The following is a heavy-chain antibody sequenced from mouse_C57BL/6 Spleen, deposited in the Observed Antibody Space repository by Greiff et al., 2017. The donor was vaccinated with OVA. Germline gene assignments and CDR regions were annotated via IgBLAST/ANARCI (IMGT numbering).Heavy chain of an antibody. CDR2: IRNKANGSTT. V-gene: IGHV7-4*01. Sequence: EVKLMESGGGLVQPGASLRLSCAASGFTFTDYYMSWVRQPPGKAPEWLALIRNKANGSTTAYTASVKVRFTISSDNSQNIQNLQMNTLRAEDSATYYRVKAGDGYWVYFDDWGKGTTLTVSS. J-gene: IGHJ2*01. CDR3: VKAGDGYWVYFDD. D-gene: IGHD2-3*01. CDR1: GFTFTDYY.